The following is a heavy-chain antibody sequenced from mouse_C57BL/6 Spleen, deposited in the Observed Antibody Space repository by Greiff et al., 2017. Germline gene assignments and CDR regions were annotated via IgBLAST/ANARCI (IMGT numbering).Heavy chain of an antibody. CDR3: ARKDYGDY. V-gene: IGHV1-9*01. J-gene: IGHJ2*01. Sequence: VQLQQSGAELMKPGASVKLSCKATGYTFTGYWIEWVKQSPGHGLEWIGEIFPGSGSTNYNEKFKGKATFTADTSSNTAYMQLRTLTTQDSSIYCGARKDYGDYSLQCTTVSVSS. CDR1: GYTFTGYW. CDR2: IFPGSGST.